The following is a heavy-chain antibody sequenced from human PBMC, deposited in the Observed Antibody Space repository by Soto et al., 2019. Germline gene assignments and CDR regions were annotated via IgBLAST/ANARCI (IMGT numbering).Heavy chain of an antibody. CDR3: ARDYDSSAYFYPLGDGMDV. Sequence: ASVKVSCKTSGYSFANQAINWVRQAPGQGLEWVGWISGRSGNSNYAETVRGRVTMTTDTSTGTAYLELRALTTDDTAVYYCARDYDSSAYFYPLGDGMDVWGQGTTVTVSS. D-gene: IGHD3-22*01. J-gene: IGHJ6*02. CDR1: GYSFANQA. V-gene: IGHV1-18*01. CDR2: ISGRSGNS.